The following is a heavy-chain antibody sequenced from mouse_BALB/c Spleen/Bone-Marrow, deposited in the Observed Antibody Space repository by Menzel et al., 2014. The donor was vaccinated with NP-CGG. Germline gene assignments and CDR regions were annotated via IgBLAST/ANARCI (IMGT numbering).Heavy chain of an antibody. Sequence: LQESGAELARPGASVKMSCKASGYTFTSYTMHWVKQRPGQGLEWIGYINPSSGHTNYNQKFKDKATLTADKSSSTAYMQLSSLTSEDSAVYYCARESYGNWFAYWGQGTLVTVSA. D-gene: IGHD2-1*01. J-gene: IGHJ3*01. CDR1: GYTFTSYT. CDR3: ARESYGNWFAY. CDR2: INPSSGHT. V-gene: IGHV1-4*01.